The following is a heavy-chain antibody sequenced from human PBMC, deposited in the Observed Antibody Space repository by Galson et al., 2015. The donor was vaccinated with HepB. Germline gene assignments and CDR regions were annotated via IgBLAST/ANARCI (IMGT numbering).Heavy chain of an antibody. CDR1: GGSISGSSYY. D-gene: IGHD6-19*01. CDR2: IYYSGST. Sequence: TLSLTCTVSGGSISGSSYYWGWIRQPPGKGLEWIGSIYYSGSTYYNPSLKSRATISVDTSKTQFSLKLSSVTAADTAVYYCVRDSSPLYSSGGGWLDPWGQGTLVTVSS. J-gene: IGHJ5*02. V-gene: IGHV4-39*07. CDR3: VRDSSPLYSSGGGWLDP.